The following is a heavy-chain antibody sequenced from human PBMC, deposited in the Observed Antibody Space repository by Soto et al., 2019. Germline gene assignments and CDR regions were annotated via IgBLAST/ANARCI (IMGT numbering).Heavy chain of an antibody. V-gene: IGHV3-48*03. J-gene: IGHJ3*02. CDR1: GFTFSSYE. D-gene: IGHD3-22*01. Sequence: GGSLRLSCAASGFTFSSYEMNWVRQAPGKGLEWVSYISSSGSTIYYADSVKGRFTISRDNAKNSLYLQMNSLRAEDTAVYYCARHTYYYDSSGYYYAFDIWGQGTMVTVSS. CDR2: ISSSGSTI. CDR3: ARHTYYYDSSGYYYAFDI.